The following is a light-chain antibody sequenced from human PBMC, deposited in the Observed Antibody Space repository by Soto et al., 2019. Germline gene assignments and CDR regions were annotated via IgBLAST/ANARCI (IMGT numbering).Light chain of an antibody. CDR3: QQYSTSSIS. J-gene: IGKJ5*01. V-gene: IGKV1-5*03. Sequence: DIQMTKSPSTLSASVGDRVTFTCRASESISDWLVWYHQKPGKAPKLLIYKASRLESGVPSRFSGSASGTEFTLTITSLQPDDFGTYYCQQYSTSSISFGLGTRLEIK. CDR2: KAS. CDR1: ESISDW.